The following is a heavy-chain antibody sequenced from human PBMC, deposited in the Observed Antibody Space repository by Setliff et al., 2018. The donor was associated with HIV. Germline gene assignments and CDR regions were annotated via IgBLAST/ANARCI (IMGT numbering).Heavy chain of an antibody. J-gene: IGHJ4*02. V-gene: IGHV4-34*01. CDR2: SNQSGSG. Sequence: SETLSLTCSVSGGSISDNKYYWSWIRQPPGKGLEWIGESNQSGSGNYNPSLKSRVTISVDTSKNEFSLNMGSVTAADTAVYYCARATTGYSSSWYDYWGQGTLVTVSS. D-gene: IGHD6-13*01. CDR3: ARATTGYSSSWYDY. CDR1: GGSISDNKYY.